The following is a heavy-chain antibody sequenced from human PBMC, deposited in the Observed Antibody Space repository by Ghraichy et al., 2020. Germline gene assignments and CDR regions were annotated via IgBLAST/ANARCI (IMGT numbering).Heavy chain of an antibody. V-gene: IGHV3-74*03. D-gene: IGHD5/OR15-5a*01. Sequence: ETLSLTCAASGFTFSSHWMHWVRQAPGKGLVWVSRIDSDGSSTMYADSVKGRFTISRDNAKNTLFLQMNSLSVEDTAMYYCARDTWGVYDWGQGTLVTVSS. CDR1: GFTFSSHW. CDR2: IDSDGSST. J-gene: IGHJ4*02. CDR3: ARDTWGVYD.